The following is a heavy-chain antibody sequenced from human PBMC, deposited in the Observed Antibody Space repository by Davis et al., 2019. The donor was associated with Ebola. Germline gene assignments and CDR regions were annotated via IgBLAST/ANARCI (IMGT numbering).Heavy chain of an antibody. V-gene: IGHV4-30-4*01. CDR3: ARESLYEGGGFFDY. Sequence: PSETLSLTCTVSGGSISSGDYYWSWIRQPPGKGLEWIGYIYYSGSTYYNPSLKSRVTISVDTSKNQFSLKLSSVTAADTAVYYCARESLYEGGGFFDYWGQGTLVTVSS. D-gene: IGHD2/OR15-2a*01. J-gene: IGHJ4*02. CDR1: GGSISSGDYY. CDR2: IYYSGST.